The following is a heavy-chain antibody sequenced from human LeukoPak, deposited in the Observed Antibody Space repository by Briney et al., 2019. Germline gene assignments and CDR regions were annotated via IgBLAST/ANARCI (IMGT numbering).Heavy chain of an antibody. D-gene: IGHD4-17*01. J-gene: IGHJ4*02. CDR1: GFTFISYW. CDR2: INQDGSEK. CDR3: AKQSGTMVTTRFDY. V-gene: IGHV3-7*01. Sequence: GGSLRLSCAASGFTFISYWMTWVRQAPGKGLEWVANINQDGSEKYYVDSVKGRFTISRDNAKNSLYLQMNSLRAEDTAIYYCAKQSGTMVTTRFDYWGQGTLVTVSS.